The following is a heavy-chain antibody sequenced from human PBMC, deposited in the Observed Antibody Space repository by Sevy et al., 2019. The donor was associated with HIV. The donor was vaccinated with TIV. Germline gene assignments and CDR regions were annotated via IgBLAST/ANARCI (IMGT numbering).Heavy chain of an antibody. CDR1: GYSISSGYY. CDR3: ARAGSYYGRYYYYYMDV. J-gene: IGHJ6*03. Sequence: SETLSLTCAVSGYSISSGYYWGWIRQPPGKGLEWIGSIYHSGSTYYNPSLKSRVTISVDTSKNQFSLKLSSVTAADTAVYYCARAGSYYGRYYYYYMDVWGKGTTVTVSS. D-gene: IGHD1-26*01. CDR2: IYHSGST. V-gene: IGHV4-38-2*01.